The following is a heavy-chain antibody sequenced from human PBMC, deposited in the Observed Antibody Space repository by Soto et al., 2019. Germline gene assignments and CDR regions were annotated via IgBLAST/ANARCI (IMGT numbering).Heavy chain of an antibody. J-gene: IGHJ4*02. CDR2: IDPSGSYT. V-gene: IGHV5-10-1*01. Sequence: GESLKISCKGSGYSFTSYWISWVRQMPGKGLEWMGRIDPSGSYTNYSPSFQGHVTISADKSISTAYLQWSSLKASDTAMYYCARHLCDFWSGSDYWGQGTLVTVSS. D-gene: IGHD3-3*01. CDR3: ARHLCDFWSGSDY. CDR1: GYSFTSYW.